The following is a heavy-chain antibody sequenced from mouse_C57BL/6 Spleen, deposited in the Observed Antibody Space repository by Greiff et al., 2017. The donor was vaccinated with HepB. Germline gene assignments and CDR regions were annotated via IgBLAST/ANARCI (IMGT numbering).Heavy chain of an antibody. D-gene: IGHD4-1*01. Sequence: QVQLQQPGAELVKPGASVKLSCKASGYTFTSYRMHWVKQRPGQGLEWIGRIDPNSGGTNYNEKFKSKATLTVDKPSSTAYMQLSSLTSEDSAVYYCARSVLHRGNFGYWGQGTTLTISS. CDR2: IDPNSGGT. CDR1: GYTFTSYR. J-gene: IGHJ2*01. CDR3: ARSVLHRGNFGY. V-gene: IGHV1-72*01.